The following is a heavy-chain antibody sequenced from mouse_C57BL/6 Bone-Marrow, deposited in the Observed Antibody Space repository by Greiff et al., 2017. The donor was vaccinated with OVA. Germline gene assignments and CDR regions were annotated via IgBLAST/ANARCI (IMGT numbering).Heavy chain of an antibody. CDR2: ISSGSSTI. CDR1: GFTFSDYG. V-gene: IGHV5-17*01. D-gene: IGHD1-3*01. J-gene: IGHJ3*01. Sequence: EVQLQQSGGGLVKPGGSLKLSCAASGFTFSDYGMHWVRQAPEKGLEWVAYISSGSSTIYYADTVKGRFTISRDNAKNTLFLQMTRLRSEDTAMYYCATPKAWFAYWGQGTLVTVSA. CDR3: ATPKAWFAY.